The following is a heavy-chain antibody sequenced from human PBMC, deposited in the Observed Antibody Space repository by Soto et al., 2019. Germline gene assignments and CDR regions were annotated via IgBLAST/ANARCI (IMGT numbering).Heavy chain of an antibody. V-gene: IGHV4-59*08. J-gene: IGHJ4*02. Sequence: PSETLSLTCTVSGGSFNPNYWSWIRQPPGKGLEWVGYIYYGGSTSYNPSLKSRVTISLDTSKNQFSLKLSSVTAADTAVYYCARMLRVPAAITLWGQGTLVTVSS. CDR2: IYYGGST. CDR1: GGSFNPNY. CDR3: ARMLRVPAAITL. D-gene: IGHD2-2*02.